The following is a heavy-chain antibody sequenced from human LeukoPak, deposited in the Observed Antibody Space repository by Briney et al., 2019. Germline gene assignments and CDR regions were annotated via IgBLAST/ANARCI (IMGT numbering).Heavy chain of an antibody. J-gene: IGHJ6*02. Sequence: GGSLRLSCAASGFTFSSYAMSWVRQAPGKGLEWVSAISGSGGSTYYADSVKGRFTISRDNSKNTLYLQMNSLRAEDTAVYYCARPLYYDFWSGYSSMDVWGQGTTVTVSS. CDR3: ARPLYYDFWSGYSSMDV. V-gene: IGHV3-23*01. CDR2: ISGSGGST. CDR1: GFTFSSYA. D-gene: IGHD3-3*01.